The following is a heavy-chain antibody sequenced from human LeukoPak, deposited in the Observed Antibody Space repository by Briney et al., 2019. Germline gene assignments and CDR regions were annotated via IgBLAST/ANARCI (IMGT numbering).Heavy chain of an antibody. CDR2: INSDGSST. J-gene: IGHJ4*02. CDR1: GFIFSSYW. D-gene: IGHD3-22*01. Sequence: GYLRLSCAASGFIFSSYWMHWVRQAPGQGLVWVSRINSDGSSTSYADSVKGRFTISRDNAKNTLYLQMNSLRAEDTAVYYCARGGYYDSSYTVWGQGTLVTVSS. CDR3: ARGGYYDSSYTV. V-gene: IGHV3-74*01.